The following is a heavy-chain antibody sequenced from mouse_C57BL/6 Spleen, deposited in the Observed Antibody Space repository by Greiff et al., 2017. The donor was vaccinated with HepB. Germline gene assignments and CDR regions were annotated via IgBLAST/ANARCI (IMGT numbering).Heavy chain of an antibody. V-gene: IGHV5-6*02. CDR3: ARRGVTDYFDY. D-gene: IGHD2-2*01. CDR1: GFTFSSYG. Sequence: EVKLVESGGDLVKPGGSLKLSCAASGFTFSSYGMSWVRQTPDKRLEWVATISSGGSYTYYPDSVKGRFTISRDNAKNNLYLQMSSLKSEDTVMYYCARRGVTDYFDYWGQGTTLTVSS. CDR2: ISSGGSYT. J-gene: IGHJ2*01.